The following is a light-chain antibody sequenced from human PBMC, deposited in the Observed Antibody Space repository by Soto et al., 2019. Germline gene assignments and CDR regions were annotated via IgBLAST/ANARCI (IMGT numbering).Light chain of an antibody. CDR3: QDYYNTPPYA. J-gene: IGKJ1*01. Sequence: DIVMTQSPDSLAVSLGERATINCKSSQNVLYKSNNENYLAWYQQTPGQPPKLLIYWASTRKPRVPDRFSGSGSGSDFTFSICSPQAEAVVVDDCQDYYNTPPYAIGQGTMV. CDR2: WAS. V-gene: IGKV4-1*01. CDR1: QNVLYKSNNENY.